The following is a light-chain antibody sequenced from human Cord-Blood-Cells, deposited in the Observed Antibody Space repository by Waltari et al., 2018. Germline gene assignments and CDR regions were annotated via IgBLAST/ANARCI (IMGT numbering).Light chain of an antibody. CDR2: STS. V-gene: IGLV7-43*01. Sequence: QTVVTQEPSLTVSPGGTVTLTCASSTGAVTSGYYPNWFQQKPGQAPRALMYSTSNKHSWAPARFSGSLLGGKAALTLSGVQPEDEAEYYCLLYYGGAQPLWVFGGGTKLTVL. CDR3: LLYYGGAQPLWV. J-gene: IGLJ3*02. CDR1: TGAVTSGYY.